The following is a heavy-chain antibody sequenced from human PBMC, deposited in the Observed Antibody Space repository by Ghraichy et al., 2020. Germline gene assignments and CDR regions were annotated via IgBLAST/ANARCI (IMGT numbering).Heavy chain of an antibody. J-gene: IGHJ4*02. V-gene: IGHV4-31*03. CDR2: IHYSGIT. CDR3: ARETHSSSSLDY. CDR1: GGSISSDIHY. Sequence: SETLSLTCTVSGGSISSDIHYWSWIRQRPGKGLEWIGYIHYSGITYYNPSLKSRVTISVDMSKNHFSLKLSSVTAADTAVYYCARETHSSSSLDYWGQGSLVTVST. D-gene: IGHD6-6*01.